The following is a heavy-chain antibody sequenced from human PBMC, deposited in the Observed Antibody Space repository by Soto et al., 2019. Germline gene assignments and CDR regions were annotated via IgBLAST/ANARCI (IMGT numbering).Heavy chain of an antibody. Sequence: QVQLVESGGGVVQPGRSLRLSCAASGFTFSSYGMHWVRQAPGKGLEWVAVISYDGSNKYYADSVKGRFTISRDNSKNTLYLQMNSLSAEDTAVYYCAKDGSGSYLYYYYYMDVWGKGTTVTVSS. CDR1: GFTFSSYG. V-gene: IGHV3-30*18. CDR3: AKDGSGSYLYYYYYMDV. CDR2: ISYDGSNK. D-gene: IGHD3-10*01. J-gene: IGHJ6*03.